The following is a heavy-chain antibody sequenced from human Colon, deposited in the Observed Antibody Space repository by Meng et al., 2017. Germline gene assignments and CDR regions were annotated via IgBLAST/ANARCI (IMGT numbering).Heavy chain of an antibody. D-gene: IGHD7-27*01. CDR3: ARFNWGRGGPGY. V-gene: IGHV4-39*07. CDR2: IYYSGST. Sequence: SETLSLTCTVSGGSISSSSCYWGWIRQPPGKGLEWIGSIYYSGSTYYNPALKSRVTISVDTSKNQFSLKLSSVTAADTAVYYCARFNWGRGGPGYWGQGTPVNVSS. J-gene: IGHJ4*02. CDR1: GGSISSSSCY.